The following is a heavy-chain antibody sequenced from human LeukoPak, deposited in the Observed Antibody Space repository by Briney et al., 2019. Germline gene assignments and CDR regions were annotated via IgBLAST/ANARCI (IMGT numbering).Heavy chain of an antibody. CDR3: ARHEGPRYCSSTSCYIDY. Sequence: KLGESLKISCKGSGYSFTSYWIGWVRQMPGKGLEWMGIIYPGDSDTRYSPSFQGQVTISADKSISTAYLQWSSLKASDTAMYYCARHEGPRYCSSTSCYIDYWGQGTLVTVSS. J-gene: IGHJ4*02. CDR2: IYPGDSDT. CDR1: GYSFTSYW. V-gene: IGHV5-51*01. D-gene: IGHD2-2*02.